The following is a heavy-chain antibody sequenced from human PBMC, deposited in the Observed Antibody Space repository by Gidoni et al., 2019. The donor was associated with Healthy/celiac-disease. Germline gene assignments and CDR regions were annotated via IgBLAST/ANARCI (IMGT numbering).Heavy chain of an antibody. J-gene: IGHJ4*02. V-gene: IGHV3-23*01. CDR1: GFTFSSYA. D-gene: IGHD3-16*01. CDR3: AKGEGWGIFDY. Sequence: EVQLLESGGGLVQPGGSLRPSCAASGFTFSSYAMSWVRQAPGKGLEWVSAIRGSGDSTYFADSVKGRFTISRDNSKNTLYLQMNSLRAEDTAVYYCAKGEGWGIFDYWGQGTLVTVSS. CDR2: IRGSGDST.